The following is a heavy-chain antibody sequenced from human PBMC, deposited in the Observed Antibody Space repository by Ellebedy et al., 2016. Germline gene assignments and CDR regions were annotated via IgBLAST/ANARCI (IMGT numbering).Heavy chain of an antibody. CDR3: ARIRRDFWSGYWLIDY. Sequence: SGPTLVXPTQTLTLTCTFSGFSLSTSGMCVSWIRQPPGKALEWLALIDWDDDKYYSTSLKTRLTISKDTSKNQEVLTMTNMDPVDTATYYCARIRRDFWSGYWLIDYWGQGTLVTVSS. D-gene: IGHD3-3*01. J-gene: IGHJ4*02. CDR2: IDWDDDK. CDR1: GFSLSTSGMC. V-gene: IGHV2-70*01.